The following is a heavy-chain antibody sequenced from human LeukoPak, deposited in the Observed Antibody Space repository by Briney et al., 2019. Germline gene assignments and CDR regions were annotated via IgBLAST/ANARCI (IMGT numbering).Heavy chain of an antibody. CDR3: AKEHDYGDYGFFDP. D-gene: IGHD4-17*01. J-gene: IGHJ5*02. CDR1: GFTFDDYA. CDR2: ISWNSGSI. V-gene: IGHV3-9*01. Sequence: GGSLRLSCAASGFTFDDYAMHWLRQAPGKGLECVSGISWNSGSIGYPDSVKGRFTISRDNAKNSLYLQMNSLRAEDTALYYCAKEHDYGDYGFFDPWGQGTLVTVSS.